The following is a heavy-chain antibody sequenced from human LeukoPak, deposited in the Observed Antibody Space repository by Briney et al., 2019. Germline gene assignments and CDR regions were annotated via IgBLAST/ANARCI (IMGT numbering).Heavy chain of an antibody. D-gene: IGHD3-10*01. CDR1: GFTFSSYA. J-gene: IGHJ4*02. CDR2: ISGSGGST. V-gene: IGHV3-23*01. Sequence: GGSLRLSCAASGFTFSSYAMSWVRQAPGKGLEWVSAISGSGGSTYYADSVKGRFTISRDNSKNTLYLQMNSLRAEDTAVYYCAKEGGDLLLWFGELLPRIYFDYWGQGTLVTVSS. CDR3: AKEGGDLLLWFGELLPRIYFDY.